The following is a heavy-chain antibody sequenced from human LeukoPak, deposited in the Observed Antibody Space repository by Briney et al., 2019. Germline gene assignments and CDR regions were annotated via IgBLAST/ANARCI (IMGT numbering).Heavy chain of an antibody. CDR2: IYSGGST. D-gene: IGHD3-22*01. CDR1: GFTVSSNY. Sequence: GGSLRLSCAASGFTVSSNYMSWVRQAPGKGLEWVSVIYSGGSTYYADSVKGRFTISRDNSKNTLYPQMNSLRAEDTAVYYCASRLYYYDSSGYGPKLDYWGQGTLVTVSS. V-gene: IGHV3-53*01. CDR3: ASRLYYYDSSGYGPKLDY. J-gene: IGHJ4*02.